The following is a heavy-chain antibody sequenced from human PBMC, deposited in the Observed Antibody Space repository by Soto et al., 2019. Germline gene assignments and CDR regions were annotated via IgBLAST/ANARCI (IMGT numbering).Heavy chain of an antibody. V-gene: IGHV3-7*03. J-gene: IGHJ3*02. CDR1: GFTFSSYW. CDR3: ARDRFNLDTAMVTAFDI. CDR2: IKQDGSEK. Sequence: GGSLRLSCAASGFTFSSYWTSWVRQAPGKGLEWVANIKQDGSEKYYVDSVKGRFTISRDNAKNSLYLQMNSLRAEDTAVYYCARDRFNLDTAMVTAFDIWGQGTMVTVSS. D-gene: IGHD5-18*01.